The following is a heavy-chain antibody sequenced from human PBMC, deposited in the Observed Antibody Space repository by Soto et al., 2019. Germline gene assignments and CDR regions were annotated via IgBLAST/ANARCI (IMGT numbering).Heavy chain of an antibody. CDR3: ARGHSSGWYGGAYDY. CDR1: GVSINSDGFY. J-gene: IGHJ4*02. V-gene: IGHV4-31*03. CDR2: IYYTGNT. Sequence: QVQLQESGPGLVQPSQTLSLTCTVSGVSINSDGFYWSWIRQQPGQGLEGIGYIYYTGNTYYNPSLQSRLIMSVDTSKTQFSLILRSVTAADTAIYYCARGHSSGWYGGAYDYWGQGTLVTVSA. D-gene: IGHD6-13*01.